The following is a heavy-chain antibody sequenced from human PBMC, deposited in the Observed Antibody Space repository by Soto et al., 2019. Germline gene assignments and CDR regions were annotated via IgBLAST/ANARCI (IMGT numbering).Heavy chain of an antibody. CDR1: GFTFSSFA. CDR2: TSYDGSNK. CDR3: ARDYSDSSGYSIYYYYGMDV. J-gene: IGHJ6*02. Sequence: GGSLRLSCAASGFTFSSFAMHWVRQAPGKGLEWMAVTSYDGSNKYYADSVKGRFTLSRDNSKNTLYLQMSSLRAEDTAVYYCARDYSDSSGYSIYYYYGMDVWGQGTTVTVSS. V-gene: IGHV3-30-3*01. D-gene: IGHD3-22*01.